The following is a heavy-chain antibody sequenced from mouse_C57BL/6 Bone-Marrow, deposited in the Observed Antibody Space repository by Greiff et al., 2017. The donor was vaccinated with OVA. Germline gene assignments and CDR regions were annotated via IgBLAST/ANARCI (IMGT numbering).Heavy chain of an antibody. J-gene: IGHJ4*01. CDR3: AREDYYGSSHYAMDY. Sequence: VKLVESGAELAKPGASVKLSCKASGYTFTSYWMHWVKQRPGQGLEWIGYFNPSSGYTKYNQKFKVKATLTAYKSSSTAYMQLSSMTEEDSAVYYYAREDYYGSSHYAMDYWGQGTSVTVSS. D-gene: IGHD1-1*01. CDR2: FNPSSGYT. CDR1: GYTFTSYW. V-gene: IGHV1-7*01.